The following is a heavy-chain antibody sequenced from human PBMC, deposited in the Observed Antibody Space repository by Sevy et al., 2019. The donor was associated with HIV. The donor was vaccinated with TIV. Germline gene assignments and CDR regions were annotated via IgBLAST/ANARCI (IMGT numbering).Heavy chain of an antibody. D-gene: IGHD1-26*01. V-gene: IGHV3-23*01. J-gene: IGHJ4*02. CDR1: GFSISNYA. CDR3: AKDIWEIASVFDF. Sequence: GGSLRLSCAASGFSISNYAMSWVRQAPGKGLEWVSALSASGHITYYADSVKGRFTISRDNSKNTLYLQVNSLRAEDTAVYYCAKDIWEIASVFDFWDQGTLVTVSS. CDR2: LSASGHIT.